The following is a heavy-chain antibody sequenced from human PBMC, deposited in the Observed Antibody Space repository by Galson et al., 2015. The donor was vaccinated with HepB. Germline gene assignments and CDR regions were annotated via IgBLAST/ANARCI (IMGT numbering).Heavy chain of an antibody. CDR3: ARVRLTDSSGYYDDAFDI. Sequence: SVKVSCKASGYTFTSYYMHWVRQAPGQGLEWMGIINPSGGSTSYAQKFQGRVTMTRDTSTSTVYMELSSLRSEDTAVYYCARVRLTDSSGYYDDAFDIWGQGTMVTVSS. D-gene: IGHD3-22*01. J-gene: IGHJ3*02. CDR2: INPSGGST. CDR1: GYTFTSYY. V-gene: IGHV1-46*01.